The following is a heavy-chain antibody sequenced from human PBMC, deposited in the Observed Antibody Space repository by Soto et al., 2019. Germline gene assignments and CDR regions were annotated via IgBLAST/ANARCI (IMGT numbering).Heavy chain of an antibody. J-gene: IGHJ5*02. CDR2: IYHSGST. Sequence: SETLSLTCAVSGGSISSSNWWSWVRQPPGKGLEWIGEIYHSGSTNYNPSLKSRVTISVDKSKNQFSLKLSSVTAADTAVYYCARAYSSSLDPFYPCGQGTLVTVSS. CDR1: GGSISSSNW. V-gene: IGHV4-4*02. D-gene: IGHD6-13*01. CDR3: ARAYSSSLDPFYP.